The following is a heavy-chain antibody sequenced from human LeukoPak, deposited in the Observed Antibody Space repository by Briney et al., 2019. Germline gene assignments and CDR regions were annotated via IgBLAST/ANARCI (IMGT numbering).Heavy chain of an antibody. CDR3: AKDEDYSGYDRGYFDY. D-gene: IGHD5-12*01. Sequence: GGSLRLSCAASGFTFSSYGMHWVRQAPGKGLEWVAVISYDGSNKYYADSVKGRFTISGDNSKNTLYLQMNSLRAEDTAVYYCAKDEDYSGYDRGYFDYWGQGTLVTVSS. J-gene: IGHJ4*02. CDR2: ISYDGSNK. V-gene: IGHV3-30*18. CDR1: GFTFSSYG.